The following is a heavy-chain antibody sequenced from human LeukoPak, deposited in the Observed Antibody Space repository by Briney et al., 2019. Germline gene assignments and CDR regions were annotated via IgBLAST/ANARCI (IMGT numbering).Heavy chain of an antibody. CDR1: GYTFTGYY. J-gene: IGHJ5*02. V-gene: IGHV1-2*02. CDR3: ARGQKIAVAGTGWFDP. CDR2: INPNSGGT. D-gene: IGHD6-19*01. Sequence: PGASVKVSCKASGYTFTGYYMHWVRQAPGQGLEWMGWINPNSGGTNYAQKFQGRVTMTRDTSISTAYMELSRLRSDDTAVYYRARGQKIAVAGTGWFDPWGQGTLVTVSS.